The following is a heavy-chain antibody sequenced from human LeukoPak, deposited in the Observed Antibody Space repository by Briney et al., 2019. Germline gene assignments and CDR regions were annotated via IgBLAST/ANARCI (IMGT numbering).Heavy chain of an antibody. CDR2: IIPIFGTA. CDR3: ARERAARFDY. D-gene: IGHD6-25*01. CDR1: GGTFISYA. J-gene: IGHJ4*02. Sequence: SVKVSCKASGGTFISYAISWVRQAPGQGLEWMGRIIPIFGTANYAQKFQGRVTITTDESTSTAYMELSSLRSEDTAVYYCARERAARFDYWGQGTLVTVSS. V-gene: IGHV1-69*05.